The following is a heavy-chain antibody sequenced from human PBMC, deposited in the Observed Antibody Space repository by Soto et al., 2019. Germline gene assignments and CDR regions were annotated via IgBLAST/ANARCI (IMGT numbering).Heavy chain of an antibody. Sequence: GASVKVSCKASGYTFTSYGSSWVRQAPGQGLEWMGWISAYNGNTNYAQKLQGRVTMTTDTSTSTAYMELRSLRSDDTAVYYCARDTVVVPAAAYYYYGMDVWGQGTTVTVSS. J-gene: IGHJ6*02. D-gene: IGHD2-2*01. V-gene: IGHV1-18*01. CDR2: ISAYNGNT. CDR3: ARDTVVVPAAAYYYYGMDV. CDR1: GYTFTSYG.